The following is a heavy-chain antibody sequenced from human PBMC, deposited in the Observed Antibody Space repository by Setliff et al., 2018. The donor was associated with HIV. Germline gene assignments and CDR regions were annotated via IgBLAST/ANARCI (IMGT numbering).Heavy chain of an antibody. CDR2: IHPYTGDT. Sequence: ASVKVSCKAFGYAFSSYGINWLRQAPGQRLEWMGWIHPYTGDTDQGQKVQGRLTMTTDTSTNTAYMELTSLRSDDTAVYFCAREPPEVTITTHKLDIWGQGTLVTVSS. D-gene: IGHD1-1*01. CDR1: GYAFSSYG. V-gene: IGHV1-18*01. J-gene: IGHJ3*02. CDR3: AREPPEVTITTHKLDI.